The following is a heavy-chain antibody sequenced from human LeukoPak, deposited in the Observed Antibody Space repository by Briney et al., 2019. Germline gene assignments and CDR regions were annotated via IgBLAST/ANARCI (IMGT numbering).Heavy chain of an antibody. D-gene: IGHD2-21*02. Sequence: ASVKVSCKASGYTFTGYYMHWVRQAPGQGLEWMGRINPNSGGTNYAQKFQGRVTVTRDTSISTAYMELSRLRSDDTAVYYCARDYCGGDCYGAFDIWGQGTMVTVSS. J-gene: IGHJ3*02. CDR2: INPNSGGT. V-gene: IGHV1-2*06. CDR1: GYTFTGYY. CDR3: ARDYCGGDCYGAFDI.